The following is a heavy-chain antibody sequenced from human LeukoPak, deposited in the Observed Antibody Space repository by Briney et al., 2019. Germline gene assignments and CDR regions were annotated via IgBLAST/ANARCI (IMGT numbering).Heavy chain of an antibody. V-gene: IGHV5-10-1*01. CDR2: IDPSDSYT. CDR1: GYSFTTYW. CDR3: ARQGGFYDNRGYNYAFDI. D-gene: IGHD3-22*01. J-gene: IGHJ3*02. Sequence: GESLKISCKGSGYSFTTYWISWVRQMPGKGLEWMGRIDPSDSYTNYSPSFQGHVTISVDKSISTAYLQWSSLKASDTAMYYCARQGGFYDNRGYNYAFDIWGQGTVVTVSS.